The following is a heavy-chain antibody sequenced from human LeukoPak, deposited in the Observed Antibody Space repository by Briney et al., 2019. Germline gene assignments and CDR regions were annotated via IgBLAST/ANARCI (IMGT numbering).Heavy chain of an antibody. J-gene: IGHJ4*02. CDR3: AYRTDSGSYGY. CDR2: INPSGGRT. D-gene: IGHD1-26*01. V-gene: IGHV1-46*01. CDR1: GYTFTSYY. Sequence: ASVKVSCKASGYTFTSYYMHWVRQAPGQGLEWMGIINPSGGRTNYAQKFQGRVTITADESTSTAYMELSSLRSEDTAVYYCAYRTDSGSYGYWGQGTLVTVSS.